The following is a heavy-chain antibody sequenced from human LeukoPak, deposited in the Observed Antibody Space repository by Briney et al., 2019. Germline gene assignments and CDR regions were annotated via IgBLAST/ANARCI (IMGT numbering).Heavy chain of an antibody. Sequence: VKPSETLSLTCTVSSGSVSSASYYWGWIRQPPGKGLEWIGSIYHSGSTYYNPSLKSRVTISVVASKNQFSLRLTSVTAADTAMYYCARQDYGANSADYWGQGTLVTVSS. V-gene: IGHV4-39*01. CDR2: IYHSGST. CDR1: SGSVSSASYY. J-gene: IGHJ4*02. CDR3: ARQDYGANSADY. D-gene: IGHD4/OR15-4a*01.